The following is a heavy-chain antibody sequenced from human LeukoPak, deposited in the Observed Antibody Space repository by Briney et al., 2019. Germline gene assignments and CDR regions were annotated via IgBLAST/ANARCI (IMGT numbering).Heavy chain of an antibody. V-gene: IGHV3-48*01. CDR2: ISDSSAM. J-gene: IGHJ4*02. Sequence: GGSLRLSCAASGFTFSTYSMKWVRQAPGKGLEWVSYISDSSAMYYADSVRGRFTISRENDKNSLFLQMNSLRAEDTAVYYCARDGGYSGYGADCWGQGTLVTVSS. CDR3: ARDGGYSGYGADC. CDR1: GFTFSTYS. D-gene: IGHD5-12*01.